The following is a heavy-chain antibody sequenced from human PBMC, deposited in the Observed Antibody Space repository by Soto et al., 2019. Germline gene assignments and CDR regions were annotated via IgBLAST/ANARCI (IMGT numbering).Heavy chain of an antibody. CDR2: IYYSGST. CDR3: ARRERAAGTDWWFDP. V-gene: IGHV4-39*01. J-gene: IGHJ5*02. CDR1: GGSISSSSFH. Sequence: QLQLQESGPGLVKPSETLSLTCTVSGGSISSSSFHWGWIRQPPGKGLEWIGSIYYSGSTYYSPSLTRRVTLSXAXPXXPFSRKLSSLTAADPAVYYCARRERAAGTDWWFDPWGQGTLVTVSS. D-gene: IGHD6-13*01.